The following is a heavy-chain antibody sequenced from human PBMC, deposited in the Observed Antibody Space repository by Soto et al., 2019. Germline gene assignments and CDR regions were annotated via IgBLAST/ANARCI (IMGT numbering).Heavy chain of an antibody. CDR1: GGSISSYY. D-gene: IGHD3-16*01. V-gene: IGHV4-59*01. J-gene: IGHJ6*02. CDR3: ARDVLRWGDGMDV. CDR2: IYYSGST. Sequence: SETLSLTCTVSGGSISSYYWSWIRQPPGKGLEWIGYIYYSGSTNYNPSLKSRVTISVDTSKNQFSLKLSSVTAADTAVYYCARDVLRWGDGMDVWGQGTTVTVSS.